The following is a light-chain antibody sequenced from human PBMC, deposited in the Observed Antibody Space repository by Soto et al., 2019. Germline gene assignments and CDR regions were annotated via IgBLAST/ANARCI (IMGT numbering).Light chain of an antibody. J-gene: IGKJ2*01. CDR2: DAS. CDR1: QSISNY. Sequence: IVLKQSPVTLSLSPGERATLSCRASQSISNYLAWYQQKPSQAPRILIYDASNRATGIPARFSGSGSVTDFTLTISSLEPEDFAVYYCQQSTNWPPYTCGQGTKLEIK. CDR3: QQSTNWPPYT. V-gene: IGKV3-11*01.